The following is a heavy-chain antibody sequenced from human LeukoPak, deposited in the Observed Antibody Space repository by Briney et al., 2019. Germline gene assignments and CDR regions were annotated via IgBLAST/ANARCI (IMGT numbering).Heavy chain of an antibody. J-gene: IGHJ6*03. CDR2: ISHSGNT. CDR3: ARVQVATMMVDVVYYYYYYMDV. CDR1: GVSISRYF. V-gene: IGHV4-59*01. D-gene: IGHD5-12*01. Sequence: PSETLSLTCTVSGVSISRYFWNWIRQSPGKGLECVGYISHSGNTNYNPSLKSRVSMSLDTSKNQISLHLKSVTAADAAVYYCARVQVATMMVDVVYYYYYYMDVWGKGTTVTISS.